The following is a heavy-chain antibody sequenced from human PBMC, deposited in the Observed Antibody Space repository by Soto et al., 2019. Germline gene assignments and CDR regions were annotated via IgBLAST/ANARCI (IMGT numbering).Heavy chain of an antibody. V-gene: IGHV4-34*01. CDR2: INHSGST. CDR3: ARVGVPRRDGYNSNWFDP. J-gene: IGHJ5*02. CDR1: GGSFRGYY. Sequence: ENLSLTCAVYGGSFRGYYWSWVRQPPGKGLEWGGEINHSGSTNSNPSLKSPGTISVDTSKNQFCLTLSSVTAADTAVYYCARVGVPRRDGYNSNWFDPWGQGTLVTVSS. D-gene: IGHD5-12*01.